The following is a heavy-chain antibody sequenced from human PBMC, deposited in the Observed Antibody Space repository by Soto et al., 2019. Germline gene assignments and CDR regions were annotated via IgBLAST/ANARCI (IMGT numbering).Heavy chain of an antibody. J-gene: IGHJ3*02. CDR1: GFTFSSYS. Sequence: EVQLVESGGGLVKPGGSLRLSCAASGFTFSSYSMNWVRQAPGKGLEWVSSISSSSSYIYYADSVKGRFTISRDNAKNALYLQMNSLGAEDTAVYYCARDLPRIAVAGNAFDIWGQGTMVTVSS. CDR3: ARDLPRIAVAGNAFDI. V-gene: IGHV3-21*01. D-gene: IGHD6-19*01. CDR2: ISSSSSYI.